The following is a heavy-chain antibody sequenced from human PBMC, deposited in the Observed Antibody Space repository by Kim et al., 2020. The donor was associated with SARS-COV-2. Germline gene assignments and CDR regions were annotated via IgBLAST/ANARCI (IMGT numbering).Heavy chain of an antibody. Sequence: SETLSLTCTVSGGSISSYYWSWIRQPPGKGLEWIGYIYYSGSTNYNPSLKSRVTISVDTSKNQFSLKLSSVTAADTAVYYCARVPLVRDSVVLRDLFFDYWGQGTLVTVSS. CDR1: GGSISSYY. J-gene: IGHJ4*02. V-gene: IGHV4-59*01. D-gene: IGHD3-9*01. CDR3: ARVPLVRDSVVLRDLFFDY. CDR2: IYYSGST.